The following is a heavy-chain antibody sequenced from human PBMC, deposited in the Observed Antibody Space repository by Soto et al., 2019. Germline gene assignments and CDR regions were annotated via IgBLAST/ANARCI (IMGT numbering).Heavy chain of an antibody. CDR2: LLTTGVT. J-gene: IGHJ4*02. CDR3: ARDRVGDGAYSLDF. Sequence: ESGGGLIQPGGSLGVSCAASGLGGDKLGWVRQAPGKGLEWVALLLTTGVTQYADSVKGRFSVSRDSSTNTQYLQMSSLTVDDTAVYYCARDRVGDGAYSLDFWAQGVLVSVSS. D-gene: IGHD3-10*01. CDR1: GLGGDK. V-gene: IGHV3-53*01.